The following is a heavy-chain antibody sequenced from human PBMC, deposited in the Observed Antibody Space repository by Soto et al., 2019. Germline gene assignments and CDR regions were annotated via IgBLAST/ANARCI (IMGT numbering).Heavy chain of an antibody. CDR1: GGSFSGYY. V-gene: IGHV4-34*01. CDR3: ARGIRTNYDFWSGYSPDYYYYYYMDV. D-gene: IGHD3-3*01. J-gene: IGHJ6*03. Sequence: SETLSLTCAVYGGSFSGYYWSWIRQPPGKGLEWIGEISHSGSTNYNPSLKSRVTISVDTSKNQFSLKLSSVTAADTAVYYCARGIRTNYDFWSGYSPDYYYYYYMDVWGKGTTVTVSS. CDR2: ISHSGST.